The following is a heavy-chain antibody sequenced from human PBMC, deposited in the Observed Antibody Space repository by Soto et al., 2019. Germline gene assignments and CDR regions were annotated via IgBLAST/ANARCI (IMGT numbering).Heavy chain of an antibody. D-gene: IGHD3-10*01. V-gene: IGHV3-33*01. J-gene: IGHJ4*02. CDR1: GFTFSNYG. CDR2: IWYDGSNK. CDR3: GYGSDHSAAY. Sequence: QVQLVESGGGVVQPGRSLRLSCAASGFTFSNYGMHWVRQAPGKGLEWVAVIWYDGSNKHYADSVKGRFTISRDNSKNTLYLQMNSLRAEDTAVYYCGYGSDHSAAYWGQGTLVTVSS.